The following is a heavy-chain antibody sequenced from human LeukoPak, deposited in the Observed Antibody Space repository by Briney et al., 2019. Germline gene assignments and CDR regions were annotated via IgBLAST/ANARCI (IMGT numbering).Heavy chain of an antibody. CDR3: ARVGGYSYGNYYFNY. CDR2: ISHSGST. CDR1: GDSISTYQ. J-gene: IGHJ4*02. Sequence: SETVSLTSTVSGDSISTYQWSWIRQPPGKGLDWIGSISHSGSTYYNPSLRSRVTISIDTSKNQFSLRLNSVTATDTAVYYCARVGGYSYGNYYFNYWGQGTLVTVSS. D-gene: IGHD5-18*01. V-gene: IGHV4-38-2*02.